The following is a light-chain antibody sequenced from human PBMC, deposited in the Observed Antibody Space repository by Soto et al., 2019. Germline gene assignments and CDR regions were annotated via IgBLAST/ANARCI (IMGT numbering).Light chain of an antibody. CDR3: QHFYSTRA. CDR1: QSISNY. CDR2: AAS. Sequence: DIQMTQSPSSLSASVGDRVTITCRASQSISNYLNWYQHKPGKAPRLLIYAASILQSGVPSRFSGSGSGTDFTLTISSLQPEDFATYYCQHFYSTRAFGQGTKVEIK. V-gene: IGKV1-39*01. J-gene: IGKJ1*01.